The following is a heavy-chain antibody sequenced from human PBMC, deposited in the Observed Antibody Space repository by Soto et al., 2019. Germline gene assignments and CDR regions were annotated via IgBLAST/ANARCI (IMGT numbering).Heavy chain of an antibody. J-gene: IGHJ4*02. CDR1: GGSFSGYY. V-gene: IGHV4-34*01. CDR3: ARAGGLRAVAVDY. D-gene: IGHD6-19*01. CDR2: INHSGST. Sequence: PSETLSLSCAVYGGSFSGYYWTWIRQPPGTGLEWIGEINHSGSTNYNPSLKSRVTISVDRSKNQFSLKLSSVTAADTAVYYCARAGGLRAVAVDYWGQGTLVTVS.